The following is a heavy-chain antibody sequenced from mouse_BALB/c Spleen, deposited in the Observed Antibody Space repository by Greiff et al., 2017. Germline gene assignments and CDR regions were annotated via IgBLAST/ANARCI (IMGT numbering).Heavy chain of an antibody. Sequence: EVQRVESGGGLVKPGGSLKLSCAASGFTFSSYTMSWVRQTPEKRLEWVATISSGGGNTYYPDSVKGRFTISRDNAKNNLYLQMSSLRSEDTALYYCASHYYENAMDYWGQGTSVTVSS. CDR3: ASHYYENAMDY. CDR2: ISSGGGNT. CDR1: GFTFSSYT. J-gene: IGHJ4*01. D-gene: IGHD1-2*01. V-gene: IGHV5-9*03.